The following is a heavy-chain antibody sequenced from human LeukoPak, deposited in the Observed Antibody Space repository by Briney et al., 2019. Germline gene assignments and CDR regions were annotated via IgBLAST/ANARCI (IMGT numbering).Heavy chain of an antibody. Sequence: QSGGALRLSCAASGFTFRSCLMRWGRQAPGGGLGWVSRIKSDGINTTQADSVTGRFTISRHNPTSILYLQLNRLRAEDTAVYYCAREVAGAFDIWGQGTMVTVSS. CDR3: AREVAGAFDI. CDR1: GFTFRSCL. V-gene: IGHV3-74*01. D-gene: IGHD6-19*01. CDR2: IKSDGINT. J-gene: IGHJ3*02.